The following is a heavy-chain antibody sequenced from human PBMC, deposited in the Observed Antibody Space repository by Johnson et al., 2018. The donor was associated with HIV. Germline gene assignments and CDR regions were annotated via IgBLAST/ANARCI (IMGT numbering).Heavy chain of an antibody. D-gene: IGHD6-6*01. J-gene: IGHJ3*02. CDR2: ISYDGSNK. Sequence: VQLVESGGGVVQPGRSLRLSCAASGFTFSSYAMHWVRQAPGKGLEWVAVISYDGSNKYYADSVKGRFTISRDNSKNTLYLQMNSLSAEDTAVYYCARVYSSSSAHAFDIWGQGTMVTVSS. CDR3: ARVYSSSSAHAFDI. V-gene: IGHV3-30*04. CDR1: GFTFSSYA.